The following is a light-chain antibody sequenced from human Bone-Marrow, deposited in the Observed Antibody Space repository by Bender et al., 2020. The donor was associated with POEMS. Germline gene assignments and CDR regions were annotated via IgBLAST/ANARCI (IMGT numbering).Light chain of an antibody. J-gene: IGLJ3*02. V-gene: IGLV2-14*03. CDR2: DVT. Sequence: SALTQPASVSGSPGQSITISCTGSSSDIGEYDLVSWYQQHPGKAPKLIICDVTNRPSGVPARFSGSKSGNTASLAISGLQTEDDAGYYCSSYTSSSTSLVFGGGTKLTVL. CDR1: SSDIGEYDL. CDR3: SSYTSSSTSLV.